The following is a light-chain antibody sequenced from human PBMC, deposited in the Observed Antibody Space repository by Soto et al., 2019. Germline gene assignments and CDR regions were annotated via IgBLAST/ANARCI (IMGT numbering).Light chain of an antibody. CDR2: DVS. Sequence: QAVVTQPASVSGSPGQSITISCTGTSSDVGGYNAVSWYQQHPGKAPKLMIYDVSNRPSGVSDRFSGSKSGSTASLTISGLQAEDEADYYCSSYTRSSLYVFGTGTKLTFL. V-gene: IGLV2-14*01. CDR3: SSYTRSSLYV. J-gene: IGLJ1*01. CDR1: SSDVGGYNA.